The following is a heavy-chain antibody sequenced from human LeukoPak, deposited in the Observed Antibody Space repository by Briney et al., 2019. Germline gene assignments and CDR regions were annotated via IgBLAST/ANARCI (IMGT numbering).Heavy chain of an antibody. CDR1: GGSISSSSYY. CDR2: IYYSGTT. V-gene: IGHV4-39*01. CDR3: ARQLRNWFDP. J-gene: IGHJ5*02. Sequence: PSETPSLTCTVSGGSISSSSYYWGWIRQPPGKWLEWIGSIYYSGTTYYNPSLKSRVTISVDTSKNQFSLKLSSVTAADTAVYYCARQLRNWFDPWGQGTLVTVSS.